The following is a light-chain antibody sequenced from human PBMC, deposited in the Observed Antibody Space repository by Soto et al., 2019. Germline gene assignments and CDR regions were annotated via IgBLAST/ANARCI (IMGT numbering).Light chain of an antibody. CDR1: SSDVGGYNY. J-gene: IGLJ1*01. CDR2: EVS. Sequence: QSALTQPPSASGSPGQSVTISCNGTSSDVGGYNYVSWYQQHPGKAPKLMFYEVSKRPSGVPDRFSGSKSGNTASLTVSGLQAEDEADYYCSSYAGSNNYVFGTGTKLTVL. CDR3: SSYAGSNNYV. V-gene: IGLV2-8*01.